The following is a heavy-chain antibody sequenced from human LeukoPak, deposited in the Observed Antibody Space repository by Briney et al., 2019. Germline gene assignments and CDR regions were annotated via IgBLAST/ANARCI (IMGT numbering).Heavy chain of an antibody. D-gene: IGHD5-12*01. J-gene: IGHJ5*02. V-gene: IGHV3-11*04. CDR2: ISYTGSTI. Sequence: PGGSLRLSCAASGFTFSDYYMTWIRQAPGKGLEWVSYISYTGSTIYYADSVKGRFTISRDNAKNSLYLQMDSLRAEDTAVYYCAREGGWLKAFDPWGQGTLVTVSS. CDR3: AREGGWLKAFDP. CDR1: GFTFSDYY.